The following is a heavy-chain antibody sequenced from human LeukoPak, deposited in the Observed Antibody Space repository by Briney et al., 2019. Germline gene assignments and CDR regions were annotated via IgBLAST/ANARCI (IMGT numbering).Heavy chain of an antibody. CDR3: AKRHRGYCDSSGYPY. D-gene: IGHD3-22*01. CDR2: ISGSGGST. Sequence: PGGSLRLSCAASGFTFSSYAMSWVRQAPGKGLEWVSAISGSGGSTYYADSVKGRFTISRDNSKNTLYLQMNSLRAEDTAVYYCAKRHRGYCDSSGYPYWGQGTLVTVSS. CDR1: GFTFSSYA. J-gene: IGHJ4*02. V-gene: IGHV3-23*01.